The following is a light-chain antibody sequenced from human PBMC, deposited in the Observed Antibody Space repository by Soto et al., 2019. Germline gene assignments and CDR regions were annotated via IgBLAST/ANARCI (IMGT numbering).Light chain of an antibody. V-gene: IGLV2-14*01. J-gene: IGLJ3*02. CDR3: SSYTSGSVL. Sequence: QSVLXQPASVSGSPGQSITVSCTGTSRDVGNYNFVSWYQQHPGKAPKVIIYDVSNRPSGVSDRFSASKSGNTASLTISGLQTEDEAVYFCSSYTSGSVLFGGGTKVTVL. CDR2: DVS. CDR1: SRDVGNYNF.